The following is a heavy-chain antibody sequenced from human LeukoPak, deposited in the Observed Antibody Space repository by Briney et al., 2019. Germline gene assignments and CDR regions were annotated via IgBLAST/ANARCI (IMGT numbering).Heavy chain of an antibody. V-gene: IGHV4-4*07. J-gene: IGHJ4*02. D-gene: IGHD3-22*01. CDR3: ARGTFDSSGYYLFDY. CDR1: GGSISTNY. CDR2: IYNSGNT. Sequence: SETLSLTCTVSGGSISTNYWSWIRQPAGKGLEWIGRIYNSGNTNYSPSLESRVTMSADTSKNQFSLKLSSVTAVDTAVYYCARGTFDSSGYYLFDYWGQGTLVTVSS.